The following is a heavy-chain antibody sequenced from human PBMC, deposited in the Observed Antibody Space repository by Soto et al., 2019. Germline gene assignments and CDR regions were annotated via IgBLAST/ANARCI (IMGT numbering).Heavy chain of an antibody. D-gene: IGHD6-19*01. Sequence: EVHLVESGGGLVQPGGSLRLSCAASGFRLSIYSINWIRQAPGKGLEWSAYITGDSNTIKYADSVKGRFTISRDNAKNSVYLQMNSLRDEDTAVYYCARSVEGHFDYGGQGTVVTVSS. CDR3: ARSVEGHFDY. CDR2: ITGDSNTI. CDR1: GFRLSIYS. J-gene: IGHJ4*02. V-gene: IGHV3-48*02.